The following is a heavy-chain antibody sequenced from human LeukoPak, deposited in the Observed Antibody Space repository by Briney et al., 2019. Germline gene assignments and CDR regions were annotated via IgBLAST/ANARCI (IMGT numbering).Heavy chain of an antibody. V-gene: IGHV4-34*01. J-gene: IGHJ3*02. CDR3: ARGADDYGDHGYAFDI. Sequence: PLETLSLTCAVCGGSFSGYYWSWIRQPPGKRLEWIGEINHSGSTNYNPSLKSRVTISVDTSKNQFSLKLSSVTAADTAVYYCARGADDYGDHGYAFDIWGQGTMVTVSS. CDR1: GGSFSGYY. D-gene: IGHD4-17*01. CDR2: INHSGST.